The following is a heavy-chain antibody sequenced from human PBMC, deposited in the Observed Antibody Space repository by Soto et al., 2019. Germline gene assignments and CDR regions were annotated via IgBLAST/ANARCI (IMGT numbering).Heavy chain of an antibody. CDR2: INAGNGNT. Sequence: ASVKVSCKASGYTFTSYGISWVRQAPGQGLEWMGWINAGNGNTKYSQKFQGRVTITRDTSASTAYMELSSLRSEDTAVYYCARDLGERQPTFYYWGQGTLVTVPS. J-gene: IGHJ4*02. CDR3: ARDLGERQPTFYY. V-gene: IGHV1-3*01. CDR1: GYTFTSYG. D-gene: IGHD3-16*01.